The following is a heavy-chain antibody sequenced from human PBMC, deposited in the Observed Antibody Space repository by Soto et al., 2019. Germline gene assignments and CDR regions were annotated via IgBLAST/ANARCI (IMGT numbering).Heavy chain of an antibody. J-gene: IGHJ6*03. CDR3: AKDRLHLGELSFPPYYYYYMDV. Sequence: GGSLRLSCAASGFTFSSYAMSWVRQAPGKGLEWVSAISGSGGSTYYADSVKGRFTISRDNSKSTLYLQMNSLRAEDTAVYYCAKDRLHLGELSFPPYYYYYMDVGGKGTTVTVSS. D-gene: IGHD3-16*02. CDR2: ISGSGGST. V-gene: IGHV3-23*01. CDR1: GFTFSSYA.